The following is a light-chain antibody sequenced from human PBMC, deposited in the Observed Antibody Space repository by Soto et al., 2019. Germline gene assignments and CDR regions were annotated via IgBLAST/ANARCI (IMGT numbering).Light chain of an antibody. CDR1: SSDVGGYDY. V-gene: IGLV2-14*03. Sequence: QSALTQPASVSGSPGQSITISCTGTSSDVGGYDYVSWYQQHPGKAPKVIIYDVNNRPSGVSSRFSGSKSGNTASLSISGLQAEDEADYHCSSYSSSATNDVFGSGTKLTVL. CDR2: DVN. J-gene: IGLJ1*01. CDR3: SSYSSSATNDV.